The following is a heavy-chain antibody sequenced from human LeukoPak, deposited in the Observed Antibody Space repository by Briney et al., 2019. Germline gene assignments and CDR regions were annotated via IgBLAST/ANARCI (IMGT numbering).Heavy chain of an antibody. Sequence: GRSLRLSCAASGFTFSSYSMNWVRQAPGKGLEWVSSISSSSSYIYYADSVKGRFTISRDNAKNSLYLQMNSLRAEDTAVYYCARGYYGSGSYVPWGQGTLVTVSS. CDR2: ISSSSSYI. V-gene: IGHV3-21*01. J-gene: IGHJ4*02. D-gene: IGHD3-10*01. CDR3: ARGYYGSGSYVP. CDR1: GFTFSSYS.